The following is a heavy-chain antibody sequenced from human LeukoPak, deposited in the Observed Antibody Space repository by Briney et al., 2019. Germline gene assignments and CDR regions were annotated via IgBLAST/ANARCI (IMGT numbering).Heavy chain of an antibody. V-gene: IGHV3-30*02. CDR2: IRYDGSNE. CDR3: AKGYDSSGYYRYYFDY. CDR1: GFTFSSYG. Sequence: GGSLRLSCAASGFTFSSYGMHWVRQAPGKGLEWVAFIRYDGSNEYYADSVKGRFTISRDNSKNTLYLQMNSLRAEDTAVYYCAKGYDSSGYYRYYFDYWGQGTLVTVSS. D-gene: IGHD3-22*01. J-gene: IGHJ4*02.